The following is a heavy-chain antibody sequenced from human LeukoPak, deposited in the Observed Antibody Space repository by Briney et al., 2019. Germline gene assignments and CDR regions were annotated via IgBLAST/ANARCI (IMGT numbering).Heavy chain of an antibody. V-gene: IGHV4-59*01. Sequence: PSETLSLTFSVSGGSISSYYWSWIRQPPGKGLEWIGYIYYSGSTNYNPSLKSRVTISVDTSKNQFSLKLSSVTAADTAVYYCARVNRGIAAAFFDYWGQGTLVTVSS. J-gene: IGHJ4*02. CDR3: ARVNRGIAAAFFDY. CDR2: IYYSGST. D-gene: IGHD6-13*01. CDR1: GGSISSYY.